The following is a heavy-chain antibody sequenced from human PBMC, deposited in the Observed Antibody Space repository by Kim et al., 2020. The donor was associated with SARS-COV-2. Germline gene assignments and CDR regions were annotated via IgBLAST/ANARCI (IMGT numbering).Heavy chain of an antibody. D-gene: IGHD5-12*01. Sequence: ASVKVSCKASGYSFTDYAIHWVRQAPGQRFEWMGWINAGNGNTRYSQNLQGRITITRDTSASTAYMELNSLRYEDTAVYYCAREGHEGGFLTWGQGTMVTVSS. CDR3: AREGHEGGFLT. CDR1: GYSFTDYA. CDR2: INAGNGNT. J-gene: IGHJ3*01. V-gene: IGHV1-3*01.